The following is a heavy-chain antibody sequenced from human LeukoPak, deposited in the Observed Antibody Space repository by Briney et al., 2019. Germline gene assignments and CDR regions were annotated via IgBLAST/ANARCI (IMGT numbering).Heavy chain of an antibody. V-gene: IGHV3-21*01. Sequence: GGSLRLSCAASGFTFSSYSMNWVRQAPGKGLEWVSSISSSSSYIYYEDSVKGRFTISRDNAKNSLYLQMNSLRAEDTAVYYCARAIVVVPAAEPYYYYGMDVWGQGTTVTVSS. CDR2: ISSSSSYI. CDR1: GFTFSSYS. CDR3: ARAIVVVPAAEPYYYYGMDV. D-gene: IGHD2-2*01. J-gene: IGHJ6*02.